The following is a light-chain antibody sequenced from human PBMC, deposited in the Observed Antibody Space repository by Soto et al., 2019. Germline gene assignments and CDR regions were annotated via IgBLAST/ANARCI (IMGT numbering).Light chain of an antibody. Sequence: DAVMTQSPLSLPVTLGQPASISCRSSQSLEYSDGNTYLSWCQQRPGQSPRRLIYKVSKRDSGVPERFSGSGSGTDFTLKISRVEAEDVAVYYCMQGTHWPRTFGQGTKVEVK. CDR1: QSLEYSDGNTY. CDR3: MQGTHWPRT. V-gene: IGKV2-30*01. J-gene: IGKJ1*01. CDR2: KVS.